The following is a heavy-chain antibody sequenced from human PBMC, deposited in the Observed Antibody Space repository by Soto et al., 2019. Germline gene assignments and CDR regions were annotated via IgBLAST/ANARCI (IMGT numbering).Heavy chain of an antibody. CDR1: GYTFTDYA. D-gene: IGHD2-21*01. J-gene: IGHJ4*02. CDR2: ISTGNGNT. Sequence: QVQLVQSGAEVKKPGASVKVSCKASGYTFTDYAMHWVRQAPGQRLEWMGRISTGNGNTKYSHKFQGRVTITRDTSATTAYMELSSLRSEDTAVYYCAKGSQMWTPDYWGQGTLVTVSS. CDR3: AKGSQMWTPDY. V-gene: IGHV1-3*04.